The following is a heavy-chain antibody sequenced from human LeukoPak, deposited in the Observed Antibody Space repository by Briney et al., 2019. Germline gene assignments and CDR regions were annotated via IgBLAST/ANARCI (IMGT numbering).Heavy chain of an antibody. CDR3: AKGSGIVGASPPFDY. V-gene: IGHV3-30*18. Sequence: GGSLRLSCAASGFTFSSYGMHWVRQAPGKGLEWVAVISYDESNKYYADSVKGRFTISRDNSKNTLYLQMNSLRAEDTAVYYCAKGSGIVGASPPFDYWGQGTLVTVSS. CDR2: ISYDESNK. J-gene: IGHJ4*02. CDR1: GFTFSSYG. D-gene: IGHD1-26*01.